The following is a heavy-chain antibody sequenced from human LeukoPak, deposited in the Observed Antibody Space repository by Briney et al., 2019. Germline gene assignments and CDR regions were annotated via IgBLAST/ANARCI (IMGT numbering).Heavy chain of an antibody. CDR1: GFTFSSYA. CDR3: AEDYTGYCSSTSCYVNWFDP. Sequence: GGSLRLSCAASGFTFSSYAMSWVRQAPGKGLEWVSAISGSGGSTYYADSVKGRFTISRDNSKNTPYLQMNSLRAEDTAVYYCAEDYTGYCSSTSCYVNWFDPWGQGTLVTVSS. CDR2: ISGSGGST. D-gene: IGHD2-2*01. J-gene: IGHJ5*02. V-gene: IGHV3-23*01.